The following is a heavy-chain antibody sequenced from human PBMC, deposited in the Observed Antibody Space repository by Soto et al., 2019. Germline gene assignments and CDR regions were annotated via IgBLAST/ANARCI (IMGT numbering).Heavy chain of an antibody. CDR3: ARVSSSWPPSDY. Sequence: GASVKVSCKASGYTFTIYDINWVRQATGQGLEWMGWMNPNSGNTGYAQKFQGRVTMTRNTSISTAYMELSSLRSEDTAVYYCARVSSSWPPSDYWGQGTLVTVSS. V-gene: IGHV1-8*01. CDR2: MNPNSGNT. D-gene: IGHD6-13*01. CDR1: GYTFTIYD. J-gene: IGHJ4*02.